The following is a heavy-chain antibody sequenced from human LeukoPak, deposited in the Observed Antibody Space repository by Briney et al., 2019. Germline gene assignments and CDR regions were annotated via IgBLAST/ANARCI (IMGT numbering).Heavy chain of an antibody. V-gene: IGHV3-30-3*02. J-gene: IGHJ4*02. D-gene: IGHD4-17*01. CDR3: AKSPYMTTVTQIFDY. Sequence: GGSLRLSCAASGFTFSSYAMHWVRQAPGKGLEWVAVISYDGSNKYYADSVKGRFTISRDNSKNTLYLQMNSLRAEDTAVYYCAKSPYMTTVTQIFDYWGQGTLVTVSS. CDR1: GFTFSSYA. CDR2: ISYDGSNK.